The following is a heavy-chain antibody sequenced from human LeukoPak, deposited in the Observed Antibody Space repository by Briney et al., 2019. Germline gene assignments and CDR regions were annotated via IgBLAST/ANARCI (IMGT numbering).Heavy chain of an antibody. V-gene: IGHV1-2*02. CDR2: INPNSGGP. D-gene: IGHD2-15*01. CDR1: GYTLTGYY. J-gene: IGHJ6*02. CDR3: ARGYCSGGSCSALGYYYYGMDV. Sequence: ASVKVSCKDSGYTLTGYYMHWVRQAPGQGLEWMGWINPNSGGPNYAQKFQGRVTMTRDTSISTAYMELSRLRSHDTAVYYCARGYCSGGSCSALGYYYYGMDVGGQGPTVTVSS.